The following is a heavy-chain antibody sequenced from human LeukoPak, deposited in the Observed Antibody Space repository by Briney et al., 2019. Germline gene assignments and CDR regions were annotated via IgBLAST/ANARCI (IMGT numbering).Heavy chain of an antibody. CDR3: ASATLGGGGIFDI. CDR2: INSSSSYI. D-gene: IGHD3-16*01. CDR1: GFTFSSYS. V-gene: IGHV3-21*01. J-gene: IGHJ3*02. Sequence: GGSLRLSCAASGFTFSSYSMNWVRQAPGKGLEWVSSINSSSSYIYYADSVKGRFTISRDNAKNSLYLQMNSLRAEDTAVYYCASATLGGGGIFDIWGQGTMVTASS.